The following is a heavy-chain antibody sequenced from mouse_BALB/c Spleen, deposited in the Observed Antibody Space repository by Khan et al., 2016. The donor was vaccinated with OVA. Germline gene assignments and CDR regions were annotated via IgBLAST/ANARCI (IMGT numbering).Heavy chain of an antibody. D-gene: IGHD1-2*01. CDR3: ARSIMAN. CDR2: ISYSGST. V-gene: IGHV3-2*02. J-gene: IGHJ2*01. CDR1: GYSITSDYA. Sequence: VQLKQSGPGLVKPSQSLSLTCTVTGYSITSDYAWNGIRQFPGNKLEWMGYISYSGSTSYNPSLKSRISITRDTSKNQFFLQLNSVTTEDTAPYYCARSIMANWGQGTTLTVSS.